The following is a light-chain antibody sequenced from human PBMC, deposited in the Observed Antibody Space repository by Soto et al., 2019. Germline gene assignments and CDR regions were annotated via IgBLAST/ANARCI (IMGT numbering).Light chain of an antibody. Sequence: DIQMTQSPSSLSATVGDIFTITCRASQDIRNYLNWYQQKPGKAPKLLIYDASNLETGVPSRFSGSGSGTDFTFTISSLKTEDIATYYCQQYRNLVPLTFGGGTKVDIK. CDR3: QQYRNLVPLT. CDR1: QDIRNY. CDR2: DAS. V-gene: IGKV1-33*01. J-gene: IGKJ4*01.